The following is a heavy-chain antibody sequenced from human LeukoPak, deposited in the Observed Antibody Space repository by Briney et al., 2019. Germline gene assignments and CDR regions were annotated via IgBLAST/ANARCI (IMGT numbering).Heavy chain of an antibody. CDR2: INSDGSRT. Sequence: GGCLRLSCAASGFAFSTYWMHWVRQAPGKGLVWVSRINSDGSRTTYADSMKGRFTISRDKPKNTLYLQMNSMRTEGKAVYYCARPETQYSSGLDGFDIWGQGTMVTVSS. J-gene: IGHJ3*02. V-gene: IGHV3-74*01. CDR1: GFAFSTYW. D-gene: IGHD6-19*01. CDR3: ARPETQYSSGLDGFDI.